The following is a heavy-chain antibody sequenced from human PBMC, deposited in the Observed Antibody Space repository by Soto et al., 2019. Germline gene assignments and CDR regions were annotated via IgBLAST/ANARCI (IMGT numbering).Heavy chain of an antibody. CDR3: ARDGLRFLEWLSDTSYYFVY. CDR2: IWYDGSNK. Sequence: QVQLVESGGGVVQPGRSLRLSCAASGFTFSSYGMHWVRQAPGKGLEWVAVIWYDGSNKYYADSVKGRFTISRDNSKNTLYLQMNSLRAEDTAVYYCARDGLRFLEWLSDTSYYFVYWGQGTLVTVSS. J-gene: IGHJ4*02. D-gene: IGHD3-3*01. CDR1: GFTFSSYG. V-gene: IGHV3-33*01.